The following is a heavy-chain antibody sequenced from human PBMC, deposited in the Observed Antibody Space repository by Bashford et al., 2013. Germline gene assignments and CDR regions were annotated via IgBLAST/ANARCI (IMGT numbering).Heavy chain of an antibody. CDR3: AKEKWGHIDY. Sequence: GSLRLSCAASGFTFSTYGIHWVRQAPGKGLEWVAIISYDGTNKYYADSVKGRFTISRDNSKNTLYLQLNSLRTEDTAIYYCAKEKWGHIDYWGQGTLVTVSS. D-gene: IGHD1-26*01. CDR2: ISYDGTNK. V-gene: IGHV3-30*18. J-gene: IGHJ4*02. CDR1: GFTFSTYG.